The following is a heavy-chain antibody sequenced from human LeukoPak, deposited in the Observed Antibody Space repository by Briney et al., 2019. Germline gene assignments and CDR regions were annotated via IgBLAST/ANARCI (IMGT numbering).Heavy chain of an antibody. CDR1: GFTFSSYG. Sequence: GGSLRLSCAASGFTFSSYGMHWVRQAPGKGLDWLAYIRNDGSNKYYADSVKGRFTISRDNSKNTLYLQMNSLRAEDTAVYYCAKDLEYSYGPTPFDYWGQGTLVTVSS. CDR3: AKDLEYSYGPTPFDY. CDR2: IRNDGSNK. J-gene: IGHJ4*02. V-gene: IGHV3-30*02. D-gene: IGHD5-18*01.